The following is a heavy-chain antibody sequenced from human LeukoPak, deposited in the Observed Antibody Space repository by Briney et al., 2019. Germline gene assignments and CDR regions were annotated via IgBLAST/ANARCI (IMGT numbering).Heavy chain of an antibody. V-gene: IGHV3-13*04. CDR2: IGTAGDT. CDR3: ATANPTPRGINFDS. J-gene: IGHJ4*02. Sequence: GGSLRLSCAASGFTFSSYDMHWVRQATGKGLEWVSAIGTAGDTYYPGSVKGRFTISRDSSKNILYLQMNSLRTDDTAMYYCATANPTPRGINFDSWGQGTLVTVSS. D-gene: IGHD3-10*01. CDR1: GFTFSSYD.